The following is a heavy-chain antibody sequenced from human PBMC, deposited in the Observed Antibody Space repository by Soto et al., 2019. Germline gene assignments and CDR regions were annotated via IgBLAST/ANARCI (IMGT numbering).Heavy chain of an antibody. CDR1: GYTFTSYA. V-gene: IGHV1-3*01. CDR2: INAGNGNT. J-gene: IGHJ6*02. Sequence: VASVKVSCKASGYTFTSYAMHWVRQAPGQRLEWMGWINAGNGNTKYSQKFQGRVTITRDTSASTAYMELSSLRSEDTAVYYCARPVIWSGYYRNPAHYDYGMDVWGHGTTVTVSS. D-gene: IGHD3-3*01. CDR3: ARPVIWSGYYRNPAHYDYGMDV.